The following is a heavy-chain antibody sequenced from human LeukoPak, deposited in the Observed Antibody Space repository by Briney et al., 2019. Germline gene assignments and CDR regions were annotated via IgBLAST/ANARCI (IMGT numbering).Heavy chain of an antibody. CDR3: ARARSIRGYGAFDY. D-gene: IGHD5-18*01. J-gene: IGHJ4*02. CDR2: IWYDGSNK. CDR1: GFTFSSYG. Sequence: GGSLRLSCAASGFTFSSYGMHWVRQAPGKGLEWVAVIWYDGSNKYYADSVKGRFTISRDNSKNTLYLQMNSLRAEDTAVYYCARARSIRGYGAFDYWGQGTLVTVSS. V-gene: IGHV3-33*01.